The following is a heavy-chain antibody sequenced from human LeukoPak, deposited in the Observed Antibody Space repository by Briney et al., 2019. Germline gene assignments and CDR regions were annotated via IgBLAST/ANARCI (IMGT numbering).Heavy chain of an antibody. Sequence: GGSLRLSCAASGFTFSSYGMHWVRQAPGKGLEWVSYISSSGSTIYYADSVKGRFTISRDNAKNSLYLQMNSLRAEDAAVYYCARETPYCGGDCYPPFYYGMDVWGKGTTVTVSS. CDR2: ISSSGSTI. D-gene: IGHD2-21*02. J-gene: IGHJ6*04. V-gene: IGHV3-48*04. CDR3: ARETPYCGGDCYPPFYYGMDV. CDR1: GFTFSSYG.